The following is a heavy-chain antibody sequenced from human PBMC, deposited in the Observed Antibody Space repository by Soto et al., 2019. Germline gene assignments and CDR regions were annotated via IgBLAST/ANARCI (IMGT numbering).Heavy chain of an antibody. CDR3: ARGGRLIAARLFYYYMDV. CDR2: TYYRSKWYN. CDR1: GDSVSSNSAA. V-gene: IGHV6-1*01. D-gene: IGHD6-6*01. J-gene: IGHJ6*03. Sequence: SQTLSLPCAISGDSVSSNSAAWNWIRQSPSRGLEWLGRTYYRSKWYNDYAVSVKSRITINPDTSKNQFSLQLNSVTPEDTAVYYCARGGRLIAARLFYYYMDVWGKGTTVTVSS.